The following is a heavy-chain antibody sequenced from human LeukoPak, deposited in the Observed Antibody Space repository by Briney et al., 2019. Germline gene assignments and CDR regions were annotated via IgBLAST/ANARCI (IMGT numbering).Heavy chain of an antibody. D-gene: IGHD6-13*01. J-gene: IGHJ4*02. CDR1: GFTFSSYS. CDR2: IKSKTDGGTT. CDR3: STGSPASGGLFDY. Sequence: GGSLRLSCAASGFTFSSYSMNWVRQAPGKGLEWVGRIKSKTDGGTTDYAAPVKGRFTISRDDSKNTLYLQLNSLRTGDTAVYYCSTGSPASGGLFDYWGQGTLVTVSS. V-gene: IGHV3-15*01.